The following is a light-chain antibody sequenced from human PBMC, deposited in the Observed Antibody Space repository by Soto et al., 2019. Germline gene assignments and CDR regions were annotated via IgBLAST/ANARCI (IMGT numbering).Light chain of an antibody. CDR2: GAS. CDR1: QSVISNY. CDR3: QQYGSSPPYT. J-gene: IGKJ2*01. V-gene: IGKV3-20*01. Sequence: VLTQSPGTLSLSPGERATLSCRASQSVISNYLAWYQQKPGQAPRLLIYGASSRATGIPDRFSGSGSGTDFTLTISRLEPEEFAVYYCQQYGSSPPYTFGQGTKLEIK.